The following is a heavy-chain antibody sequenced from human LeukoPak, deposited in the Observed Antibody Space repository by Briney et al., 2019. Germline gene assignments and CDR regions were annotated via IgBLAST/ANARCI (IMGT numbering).Heavy chain of an antibody. CDR1: GYTFTGYY. CDR3: ARDRSSSWPDAFDI. J-gene: IGHJ3*02. D-gene: IGHD6-13*01. Sequence: ASVKVSCKASGYTFTGYYMHWVRQAPGQGLEWMGWINPNSGGTSYAQKFQGRVTMTRDTSISTAYMELSRLRSDDTAVYYCARDRSSSWPDAFDIWGQGTMVTVSS. V-gene: IGHV1-2*02. CDR2: INPNSGGT.